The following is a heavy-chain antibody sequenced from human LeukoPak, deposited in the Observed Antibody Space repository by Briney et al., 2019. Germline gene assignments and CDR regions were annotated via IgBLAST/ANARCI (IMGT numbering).Heavy chain of an antibody. V-gene: IGHV1-69*05. CDR2: IIPIFGTA. J-gene: IGHJ4*02. Sequence: SVKVSCKASGGTFSSYAISWVRQAPGQGLEWMGGIIPIFGTANYAQKFQGRVTITTDEPTSTAYMELSSLRSEDTAVYYCARSNRDDSSGYPDYWGQGTLVTVSS. D-gene: IGHD3-22*01. CDR1: GGTFSSYA. CDR3: ARSNRDDSSGYPDY.